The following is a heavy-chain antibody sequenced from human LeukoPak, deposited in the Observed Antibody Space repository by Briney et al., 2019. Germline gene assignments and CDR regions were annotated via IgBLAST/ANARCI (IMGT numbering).Heavy chain of an antibody. D-gene: IGHD3-22*01. Sequence: GGSLRLSCAASGFTFSSYWMSWVRQAPRKGLEWVANIKQDGSEKYYVDSVKGRFTISRDNAKNSLYLQMNSLRAEDTAVYYCAREVSWPSITMIVVGPYSFDYWGQGNLVTVSS. CDR2: IKQDGSEK. J-gene: IGHJ4*02. V-gene: IGHV3-7*01. CDR3: AREVSWPSITMIVVGPYSFDY. CDR1: GFTFSSYW.